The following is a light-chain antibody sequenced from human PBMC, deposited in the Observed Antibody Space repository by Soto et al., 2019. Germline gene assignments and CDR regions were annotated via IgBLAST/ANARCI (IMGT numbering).Light chain of an antibody. V-gene: IGKV1-33*01. CDR2: DAS. CDR3: QQYDNLPIA. CDR1: QDISNY. J-gene: IGKJ4*01. Sequence: DIQMTQSPSSLSASVGDRVTITCQASQDISNYLNWYQQKPGKAPKRLIYDASNLETGVPSTFSGSGSGTDFTSTIRCLQPQEIATYYCQQYDNLPIAFGGGTKVEIK.